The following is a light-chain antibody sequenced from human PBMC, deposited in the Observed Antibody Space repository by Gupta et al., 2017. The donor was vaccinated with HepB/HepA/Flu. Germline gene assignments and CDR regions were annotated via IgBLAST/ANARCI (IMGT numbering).Light chain of an antibody. Sequence: QSVLPQTPSVSGATGQRVTISCTGSSSNIRAGYDVHWYQQLPGTAPILPIYGNSNRPSAVPVRFSGSKSGTSASLAITGLQAEDEADYYCQSYSSGLLRVFGGGTKLTVL. J-gene: IGLJ3*02. CDR3: QSYSSGLLRV. CDR1: SSNIRAGYD. CDR2: GNS. V-gene: IGLV1-40*01.